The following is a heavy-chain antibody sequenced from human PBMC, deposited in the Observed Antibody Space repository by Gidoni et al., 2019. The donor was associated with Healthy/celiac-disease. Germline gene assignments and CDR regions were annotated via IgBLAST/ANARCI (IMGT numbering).Heavy chain of an antibody. Sequence: EVQLVESGGGLIQPGGSLRLSCAASGFTVSSNYMSWVRQAPGKGLEWVSVIYSGGSTYYADSVKGRFTISRDNSKNTLYLQMNSLRAEDTAVYYCARVQAPGYCSSTSCYREFDYWGQGTLVTVSS. J-gene: IGHJ4*02. CDR1: GFTVSSNY. D-gene: IGHD2-2*01. CDR2: IYSGGST. CDR3: ARVQAPGYCSSTSCYREFDY. V-gene: IGHV3-53*01.